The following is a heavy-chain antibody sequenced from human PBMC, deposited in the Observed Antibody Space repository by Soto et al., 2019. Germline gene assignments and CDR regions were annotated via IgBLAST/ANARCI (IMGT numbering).Heavy chain of an antibody. J-gene: IGHJ4*02. D-gene: IGHD2-21*02. Sequence: QVQLRESGPGLVKPSETLSLTCTVSGGSISSYYWSWIRQSPGQGLEWIGYIHHSGRTNSSPSLKSRVTISADTSKNPVSLSLRSATAADTAVYYCARDTALDYWGQGILVTVSS. CDR1: GGSISSYY. CDR2: IHHSGRT. V-gene: IGHV4-59*01. CDR3: ARDTALDY.